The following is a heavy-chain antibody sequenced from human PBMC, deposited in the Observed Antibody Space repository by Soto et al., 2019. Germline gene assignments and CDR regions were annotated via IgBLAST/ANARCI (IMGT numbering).Heavy chain of an antibody. CDR3: ARAEVQGLAAVARFHY. V-gene: IGHV4-31*03. J-gene: IGHJ4*02. Sequence: QVQLLESGPGLVRPSQTLSLTCNVSGDSINSGDYFWSWIRQTPGKGLEWIGCVHHRGTTFYHPSPPSRVTMTVDTSKNQFSLKLPAVTVAGTAVYFCARAEVQGLAAVARFHYWGQGTLGTFAS. CDR1: GDSINSGDYF. CDR2: VHHRGTT. D-gene: IGHD6-19*01.